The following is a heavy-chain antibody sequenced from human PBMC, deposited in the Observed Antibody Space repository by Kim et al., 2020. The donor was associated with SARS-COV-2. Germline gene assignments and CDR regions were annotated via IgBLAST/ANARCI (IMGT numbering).Heavy chain of an antibody. V-gene: IGHV4-59*01. D-gene: IGHD3-9*01. J-gene: IGHJ4*02. Sequence: LKSRVTISVDTSKNQFSLKLSSVTAADTAVYYCARFSPRYYDILTGYFDYWGQGTLVTVSS. CDR3: ARFSPRYYDILTGYFDY.